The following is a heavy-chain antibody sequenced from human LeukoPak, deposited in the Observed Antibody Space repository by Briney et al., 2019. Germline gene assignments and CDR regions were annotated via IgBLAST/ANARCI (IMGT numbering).Heavy chain of an antibody. Sequence: GGSLRLSCSASGFIFKNYGMHWVRQAPGKGLEWVAVTSYGGTMEYIADSVKGRFTISRDNAKNTLYLQMNSLRAEDTAVYYCARVPGNSGSSGYYGDYFDYWGQGTLVTVSS. CDR3: ARVPGNSGSSGYYGDYFDY. J-gene: IGHJ4*02. CDR1: GFIFKNYG. D-gene: IGHD3-22*01. CDR2: TSYGGTME. V-gene: IGHV3-30*03.